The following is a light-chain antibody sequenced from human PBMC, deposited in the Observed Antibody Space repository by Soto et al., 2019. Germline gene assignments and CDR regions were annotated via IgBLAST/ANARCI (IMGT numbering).Light chain of an antibody. Sequence: EIVLTQPPATLSLSPGERATISCRASQGVSSYLAWYQQKPGPAPRLLIYDASNRATGIPARFSGSGSGTDFTLTIRSLEPEDFAVFFCQHRSYWPLTLGGGNKVEI. CDR2: DAS. CDR3: QHRSYWPLT. J-gene: IGKJ4*01. CDR1: QGVSSY. V-gene: IGKV3-11*01.